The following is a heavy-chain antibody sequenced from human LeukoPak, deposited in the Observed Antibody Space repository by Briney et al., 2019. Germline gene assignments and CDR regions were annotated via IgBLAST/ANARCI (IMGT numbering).Heavy chain of an antibody. V-gene: IGHV3-21*01. CDR1: GFTFHSFC. J-gene: IGHJ3*02. Sequence: GALRLSRAASGFTFHSFCMDWVRQAPGKGAELGSSISSSSSYIYYADSVKGRFTISRDNAKNSLYLQMNSLRAEDTAVYYCARDSTVTDDAFDIWGQGTMVTVSS. D-gene: IGHD4-17*01. CDR2: ISSSSSYI. CDR3: ARDSTVTDDAFDI.